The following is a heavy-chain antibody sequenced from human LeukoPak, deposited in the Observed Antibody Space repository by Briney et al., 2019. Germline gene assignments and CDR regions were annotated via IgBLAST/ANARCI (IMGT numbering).Heavy chain of an antibody. J-gene: IGHJ5*02. V-gene: IGHV5-51*01. CDR2: IYPGDSDT. Sequence: GESLKISCKGSGYSFTSYWIGWVRQMPGKGLEWMGIIYPGDSDTRYSPSFQGQVTISADKSISTAYLQWSSLKASDTAMYYCARRGYCSSTSCYADWFDPWGRGTLVTVSS. CDR3: ARRGYCSSTSCYADWFDP. CDR1: GYSFTSYW. D-gene: IGHD2-2*01.